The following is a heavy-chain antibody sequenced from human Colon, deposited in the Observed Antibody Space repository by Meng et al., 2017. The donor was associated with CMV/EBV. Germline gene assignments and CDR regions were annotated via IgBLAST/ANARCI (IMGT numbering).Heavy chain of an antibody. CDR3: AKEWAPHEHFDY. CDR1: GFPFRTYA. Sequence: GESLKISCAASGFPFRTYAMHWVRQAPGKGREWVAVISSDGNFQHYADSLKGRFTISRDNSKNTLYLQMYSLRAEDTAVYYCAKEWAPHEHFDYWGQGTLVTVSS. J-gene: IGHJ4*02. V-gene: IGHV3-30-3*02. CDR2: ISSDGNFQ.